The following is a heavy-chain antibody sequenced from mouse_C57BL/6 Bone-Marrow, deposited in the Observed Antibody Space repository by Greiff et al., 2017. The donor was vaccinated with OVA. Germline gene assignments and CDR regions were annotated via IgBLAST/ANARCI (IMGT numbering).Heavy chain of an antibody. Sequence: EVQLVESGGDLVKPGGSLKLSCAASGFTFSSYGMSWVRQTPDKRLEWVATISSGGSYTSYPDTVKGRFTISRDNAKNTLYLKMSSLKSEDTAMYYCARRTVYFDYWGQGTTLTVSS. CDR1: GFTFSSYG. V-gene: IGHV5-6*01. J-gene: IGHJ2*01. CDR2: ISSGGSYT. CDR3: ARRTVYFDY. D-gene: IGHD4-1*01.